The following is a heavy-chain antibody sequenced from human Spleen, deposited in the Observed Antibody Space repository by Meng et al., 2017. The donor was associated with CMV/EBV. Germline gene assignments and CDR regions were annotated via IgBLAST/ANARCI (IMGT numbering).Heavy chain of an antibody. CDR1: GFTFSSYE. CDR2: ISSSGSTI. CDR3: ARGALRGDAFDI. Sequence: GGSLRLSCAASGFTFSSYEMNWVRQAPGKGLEWVSYISSSGSTIYYADSVKGRFTISRDNAKNSLYLQMNSLRAEDTAVYYCARGALRGDAFDIWGQGTMVTVSS. V-gene: IGHV3-48*03. J-gene: IGHJ3*02. D-gene: IGHD1-26*01.